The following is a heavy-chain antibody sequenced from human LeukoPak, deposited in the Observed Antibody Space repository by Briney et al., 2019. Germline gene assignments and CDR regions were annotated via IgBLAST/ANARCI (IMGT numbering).Heavy chain of an antibody. J-gene: IGHJ5*02. CDR2: IYYGGST. CDR1: DDSISSSSYF. V-gene: IGHV4-39*01. CDR3: ARHPGHALGRAAPTQFDP. Sequence: PSETLSLTCSVSDDSISSSSYFWGWIRQPPGKGLEWIGSIYYGGSTYYNPSLKSRVTISVDTSKNQFSLKLSSVTAADTAVYYCARHPGHALGRAAPTQFDPWGQGTLVTVSS.